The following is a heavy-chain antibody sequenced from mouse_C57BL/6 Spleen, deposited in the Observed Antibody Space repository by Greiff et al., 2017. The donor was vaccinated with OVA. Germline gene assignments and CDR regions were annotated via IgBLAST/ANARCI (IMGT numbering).Heavy chain of an antibody. Sequence: QVQLKESGPGLVAPSQSLSITCPVSGFSLPSYAISWVRQPPGKGLEWLGVIWTGGGTNYNSALISRLSISQDTSKSQVFLKMNSLQTDDTARYNCARRSSYAMDYWGQGTSVTVSS. CDR1: GFSLPSYA. CDR2: IWTGGGT. V-gene: IGHV2-9-1*01. D-gene: IGHD1-1*01. J-gene: IGHJ4*01. CDR3: ARRSSYAMDY.